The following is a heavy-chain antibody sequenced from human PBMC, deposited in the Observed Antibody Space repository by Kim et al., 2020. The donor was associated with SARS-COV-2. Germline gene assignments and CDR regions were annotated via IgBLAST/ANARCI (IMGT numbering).Heavy chain of an antibody. CDR1: GYTFTSYG. CDR2: ISAYNGNT. CDR3: ARDPTIFGVVIPREYGMDV. D-gene: IGHD3-3*01. V-gene: IGHV1-18*04. Sequence: ASVKVSCKASGYTFTSYGISWVRQAPGQGLEWMGWISAYNGNTNYAQKLQGRVTMTTDTSTSTAYMELRSLRSDDTAVYYCARDPTIFGVVIPREYGMDVWGQGTTVTVSS. J-gene: IGHJ6*02.